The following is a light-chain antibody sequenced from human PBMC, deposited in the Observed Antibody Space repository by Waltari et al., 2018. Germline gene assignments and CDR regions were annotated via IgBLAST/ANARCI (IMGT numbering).Light chain of an antibody. CDR1: QSISDTF. J-gene: IGKJ4*01. CDR3: QQYGRSPLT. CDR2: DTS. Sequence: EIVLTQSPDTLSLSPGERATPSCRASQSISDTFLAWYQQKPGQAPRLLIYDTSSRATGIPDRFSGSGSGTDFTLTISRLEPEDFAVYFCQQYGRSPLTFGGGTNVEIK. V-gene: IGKV3-20*01.